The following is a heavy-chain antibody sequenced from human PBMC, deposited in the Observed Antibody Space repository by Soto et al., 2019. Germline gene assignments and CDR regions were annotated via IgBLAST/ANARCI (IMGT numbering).Heavy chain of an antibody. CDR2: IDPSDSYT. J-gene: IGHJ4*02. D-gene: IGHD3-22*01. CDR1: GYSFTSYW. V-gene: IGHV5-10-1*01. CDR3: AREMTGRYDSSGYADY. Sequence: GESLKISCKASGYSFTSYWISWVRQMPGKGLEWMGRIDPSDSYTNYSPSFQGHVTISADKSISTAYLQWSSLKASDTAMYYCAREMTGRYDSSGYADYWGQGTLVTVSS.